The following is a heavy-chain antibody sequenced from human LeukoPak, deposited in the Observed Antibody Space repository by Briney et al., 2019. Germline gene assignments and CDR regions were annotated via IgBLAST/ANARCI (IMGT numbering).Heavy chain of an antibody. J-gene: IGHJ4*02. D-gene: IGHD4-17*01. Sequence: PSETLSLTCTVSGGSISSYYWSWIRQPPRKGLEWIGYIYYSGSTNYNPSLKSRVTISVDTSKNQFSLKLSSVTAADTAVYYCAKPKLPRSTGDYGTGGFDYWGQGTLVTVSS. V-gene: IGHV4-59*08. CDR1: GGSISSYY. CDR2: IYYSGST. CDR3: AKPKLPRSTGDYGTGGFDY.